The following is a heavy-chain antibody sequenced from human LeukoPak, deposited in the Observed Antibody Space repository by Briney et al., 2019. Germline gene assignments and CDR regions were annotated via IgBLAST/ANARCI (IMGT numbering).Heavy chain of an antibody. CDR3: AAEGRPTVVTFRKGAVDL. CDR1: GFTFTSSA. V-gene: IGHV1-58*01. D-gene: IGHD4-23*01. CDR2: IVVGSGNT. Sequence: TSVKVSCKASGFTFTSSAVQWVRQARGQRLEWIGWIVVGSGNTNYAQKFQERVTITRDMSTSTGYMELSSLRSEDTAVYYCAAEGRPTVVTFRKGAVDLWGQGTMVTISS. J-gene: IGHJ3*01.